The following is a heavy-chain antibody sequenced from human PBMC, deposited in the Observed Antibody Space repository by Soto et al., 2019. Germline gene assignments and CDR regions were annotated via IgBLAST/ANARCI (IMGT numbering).Heavy chain of an antibody. CDR1: GGSISGSGFY. CDR2: IHYSGSI. Sequence: SETLSLTCAVSGGSISGSGFYWGWIRQPPGKGLESIGSIHYSGSIYYNPSLKSLVTISVDTSKNQFSLKLSSVTAADTAVYYCARFGRVYYYYYGMDVWGQGTTVTVSS. V-gene: IGHV4-39*07. J-gene: IGHJ6*02. D-gene: IGHD3-10*01. CDR3: ARFGRVYYYYYGMDV.